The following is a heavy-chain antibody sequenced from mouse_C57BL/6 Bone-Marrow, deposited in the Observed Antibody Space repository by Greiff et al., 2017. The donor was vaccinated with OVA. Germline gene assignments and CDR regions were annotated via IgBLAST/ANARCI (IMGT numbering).Heavy chain of an antibody. CDR2: IYPRDGST. J-gene: IGHJ2*01. Sequence: VQLQQSGPELVKPGASVKLSCKASGYTFTSYDINWVKQRPGQGLEWIGWIYPRDGSTKYNEKFKGKATLTVDTSSSTAYMELHSLTSEDSAVYFGARSSPYYYGSSFFDYWGQGTTLTVSS. CDR1: GYTFTSYD. V-gene: IGHV1-85*01. CDR3: ARSSPYYYGSSFFDY. D-gene: IGHD1-1*01.